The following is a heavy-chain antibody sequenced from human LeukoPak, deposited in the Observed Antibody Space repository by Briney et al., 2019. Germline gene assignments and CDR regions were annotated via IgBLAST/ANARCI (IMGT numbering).Heavy chain of an antibody. CDR3: ARGAVVNCSSTSCYGGYFDY. D-gene: IGHD2-2*01. Sequence: SETLSLTCAVHGGSFSGYYWTWIRQPPGKGLEWIGEINHSGSHNYNPSLKSRVTISVDTSKNQFSLKLSSVTAADTAVYYCARGAVVNCSSTSCYGGYFDYWGQGTLVTVSS. CDR2: INHSGSH. CDR1: GGSFSGYY. J-gene: IGHJ4*02. V-gene: IGHV4-34*01.